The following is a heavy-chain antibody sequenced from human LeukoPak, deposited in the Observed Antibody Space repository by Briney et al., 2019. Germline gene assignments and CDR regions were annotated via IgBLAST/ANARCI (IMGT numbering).Heavy chain of an antibody. D-gene: IGHD6-19*01. CDR1: GGSFSGYY. CDR3: ARGRYSSGWYLGYYYYGMDV. CDR2: INHSGST. Sequence: SETLSLTCAVYGGSFSGYYWSWIRQPPGKGLEWIGEINHSGSTNYNPSLKSRVTISVDTSKNQFSLKLSSVTAADTAVYYCARGRYSSGWYLGYYYYGMDVWGQGTTVTVSS. V-gene: IGHV4-34*01. J-gene: IGHJ6*02.